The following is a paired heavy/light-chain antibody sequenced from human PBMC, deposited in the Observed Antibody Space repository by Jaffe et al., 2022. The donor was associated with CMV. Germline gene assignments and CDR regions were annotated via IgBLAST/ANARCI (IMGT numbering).Heavy chain of an antibody. CDR1: AYTLIELS. D-gene: IGHD5-18*01. V-gene: IGHV1-24*01. CDR3: VTQVDSAMVVEYFHH. CDR2: VDRRVGEM. J-gene: IGHJ1*01. Sequence: QGQPVQSGADVKKPGASVKVSCKVSAYTLIELSLYWVRQAPGKGLEWMGGVDRRVGEMIYAQKFQGRVTMTEDTSTDTGYMELSSLRSDDTAVYYCVTQVDSAMVVEYFHHWGQGTPVTVSS.
Light chain of an antibody. J-gene: IGKJ4*01. V-gene: IGKV1-16*01. CDR2: GAS. CDR1: QGINNY. Sequence: DIQMTQSPSSLSASVGDRVIITCRATQGINNYLAWFQQKPGKAPKSLIYGASSLEGGVPSRFSGSGSGTEFTLTISSLQPEDFATYYCQQYNSYPFTFGGGTKVEIK. CDR3: QQYNSYPFT.